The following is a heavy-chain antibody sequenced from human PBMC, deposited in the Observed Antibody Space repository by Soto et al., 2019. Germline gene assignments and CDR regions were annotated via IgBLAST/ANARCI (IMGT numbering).Heavy chain of an antibody. D-gene: IGHD2-2*01. V-gene: IGHV3-48*01. CDR1: GFTFSSYS. CDR2: ISSSSSTI. Sequence: GGSLRLSCAASGFTFSSYSMNWVRQAPGKGLEWVSYISSSSSTIYYADSVKGRFTISRDNAKNSLYLQMNSLRAEDTAVYYCARNPVTYCSSTSCRSPAGSGWPLSGYFDLWGRGTLVTVSS. J-gene: IGHJ2*01. CDR3: ARNPVTYCSSTSCRSPAGSGWPLSGYFDL.